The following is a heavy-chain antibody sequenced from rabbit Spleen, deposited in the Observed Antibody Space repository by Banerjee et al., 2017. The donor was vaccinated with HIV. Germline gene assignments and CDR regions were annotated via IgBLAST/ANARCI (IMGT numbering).Heavy chain of an antibody. J-gene: IGHJ4*01. CDR1: GFTLSNYW. Sequence: QLEESGGDLVKPEGSLTLTCKASGFTLSNYWMCWVRQAPGKGLEWIGYIEPIFGRTYYANWVNGRFTVSSHNAQNTLYLQLNSLTAADTATYFCVRDLGYDDYSEKGYFNLWGPGTLVTVS. CDR2: IEPIFGRT. V-gene: IGHV1S7*01. CDR3: VRDLGYDDYSEKGYFNL. D-gene: IGHD2-1*01.